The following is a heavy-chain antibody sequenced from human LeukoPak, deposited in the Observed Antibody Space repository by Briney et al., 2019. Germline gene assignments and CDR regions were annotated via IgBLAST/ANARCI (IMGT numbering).Heavy chain of an antibody. V-gene: IGHV1-69*13. D-gene: IGHD3-22*01. CDR1: GGTFSSYA. J-gene: IGHJ4*02. Sequence: SVKVSCKAAGGTFSSYAISWGRQAPGQGLEWMGGIIPIFGTANYAQKFQGRVTITADESTSTAYMELSSLRSEDTAVYYCASRTYYDSSGYPNWGQGTLVTVSS. CDR3: ASRTYYDSSGYPN. CDR2: IIPIFGTA.